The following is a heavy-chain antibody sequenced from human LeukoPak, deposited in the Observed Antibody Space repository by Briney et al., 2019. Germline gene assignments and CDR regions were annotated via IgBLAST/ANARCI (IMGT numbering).Heavy chain of an antibody. Sequence: SVKVSCKASGGTFSSYAISWVRQAPGQGLEWMGRIIPIFGTANYAQKFQGRVTITTDESASTAYMELSSLRSEDTAVYYCAREEYGYSYYYYYMDVWGKGTTVTVSS. J-gene: IGHJ6*03. D-gene: IGHD5-18*01. CDR1: GGTFSSYA. CDR3: AREEYGYSYYYYYMDV. CDR2: IIPIFGTA. V-gene: IGHV1-69*05.